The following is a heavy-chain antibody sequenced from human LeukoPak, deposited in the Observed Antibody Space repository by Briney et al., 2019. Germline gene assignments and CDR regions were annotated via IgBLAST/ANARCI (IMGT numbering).Heavy chain of an antibody. CDR2: IRYEGSNK. CDR3: AKDLDLLRYFDWLSIDQFDY. V-gene: IGHV3-30*02. Sequence: GGSLRLSCAASGFTFSSYGMHWVRQAPGKGLEWVAFIRYEGSNKYYADSVKGRFTISRDNSKNTLYLQMNSLRAEDTAVYYCAKDLDLLRYFDWLSIDQFDYWGQGTLVTVSS. J-gene: IGHJ4*02. CDR1: GFTFSSYG. D-gene: IGHD3-9*01.